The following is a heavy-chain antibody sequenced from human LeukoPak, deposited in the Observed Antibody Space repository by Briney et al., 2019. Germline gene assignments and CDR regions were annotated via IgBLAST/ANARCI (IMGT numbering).Heavy chain of an antibody. J-gene: IGHJ6*03. Sequence: ASVKVSCKASGYTFTGYYTHWVRQAPGQGLEWMGWINPNSGGTNYAQKFQGRVTMTRDTSISTAYMELSRLRSDDTAVYYCARDPAGYYDSSGYYYYYYYMDVWGKGTTVTISS. D-gene: IGHD3-22*01. CDR3: ARDPAGYYDSSGYYYYYYYMDV. CDR1: GYTFTGYY. CDR2: INPNSGGT. V-gene: IGHV1-2*02.